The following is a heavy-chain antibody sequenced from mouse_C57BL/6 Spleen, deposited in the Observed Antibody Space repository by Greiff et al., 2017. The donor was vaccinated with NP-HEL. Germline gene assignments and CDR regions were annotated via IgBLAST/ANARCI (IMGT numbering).Heavy chain of an antibody. CDR3: AREITTVEGYAMDY. J-gene: IGHJ4*01. CDR2: INPDSSTI. Sequence: VQLKESGGGLVQPGGSLKLSCAASGIDFSRYWMSWVRRAPGKGLEWIGEINPDSSTINYAPSLKDKFIISRDNAKNTLYLQMSKVRSEDTALYYCAREITTVEGYAMDYWGQGTSVTVSS. CDR1: GIDFSRYW. D-gene: IGHD1-1*01. V-gene: IGHV4-1*01.